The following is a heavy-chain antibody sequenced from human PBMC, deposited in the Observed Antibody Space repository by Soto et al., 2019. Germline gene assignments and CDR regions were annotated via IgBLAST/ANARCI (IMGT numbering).Heavy chain of an antibody. CDR2: ISGSGGST. D-gene: IGHD3-10*01. J-gene: IGHJ5*02. CDR1: GFTFSSYA. Sequence: GGSLRLSCAASGFTFSSYAMSWVRQAPGKGLEWVSAISGSGGSTYYADSVKGRFTISRDNSKNTLYLQMNSLRAEDTAVYYCAKDPTSSGSYYNPPNWFDPWGQGTLVTVSS. V-gene: IGHV3-23*01. CDR3: AKDPTSSGSYYNPPNWFDP.